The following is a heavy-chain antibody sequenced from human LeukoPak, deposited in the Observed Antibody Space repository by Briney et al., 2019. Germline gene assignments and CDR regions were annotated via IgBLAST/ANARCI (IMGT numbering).Heavy chain of an antibody. D-gene: IGHD2-21*02. CDR3: ARVDGDSLFDY. CDR1: GGSISSGGSS. J-gene: IGHJ4*02. Sequence: PSQTLSLTCAVSGGSISSGGSSWSWIRQPPGKGLEWIGYIYYSGSTYYNPSLKSRVTISVDTSKNQFSLKLSSVTAADTAVYYCARVDGDSLFDYWGQGTLVTVSS. V-gene: IGHV4-30-2*05. CDR2: IYYSGST.